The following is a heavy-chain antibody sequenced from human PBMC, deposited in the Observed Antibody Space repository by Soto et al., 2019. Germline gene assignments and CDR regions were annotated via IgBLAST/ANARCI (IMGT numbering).Heavy chain of an antibody. D-gene: IGHD4-4*01. CDR2: ITDSGDNT. Sequence: GGSLRLSCAASGFTFINYAMNLVRQAPGKGLEWVSSITDSGDNTYYADSVKGRFTISRDNSKNTLYLQMNSLRAEDTAIYYCAKSRSDYNFDYWGQGTLVTVSS. V-gene: IGHV3-23*01. CDR3: AKSRSDYNFDY. CDR1: GFTFINYA. J-gene: IGHJ4*02.